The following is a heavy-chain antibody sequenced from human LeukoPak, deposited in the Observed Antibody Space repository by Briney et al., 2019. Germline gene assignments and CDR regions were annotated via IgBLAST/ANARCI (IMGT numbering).Heavy chain of an antibody. CDR3: ARSYASGPDRYLDV. J-gene: IGHJ6*04. CDR2: INSSSITI. D-gene: IGHD3-10*01. V-gene: IGHV3-48*04. Sequence: GGSLRLSRAASGFTFGAYSIGWVSQAAGKGLGWIAYINSSSITIYHADSVKGLFSISRDNAKNSVYLQMNSLRGEDTALYYCARSYASGPDRYLDVWGKGTTVTVSS. CDR1: GFTFGAYS.